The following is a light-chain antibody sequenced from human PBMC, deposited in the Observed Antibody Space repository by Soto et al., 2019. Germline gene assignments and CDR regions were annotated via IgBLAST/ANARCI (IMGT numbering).Light chain of an antibody. Sequence: EIVLTQSPGTLSLSPGERATLSCRASQSVSSSYLAWYQQKPGQAPRLLIYGASSRATGITDRFSGSGSGTDFTLTISRLEPEDFAVYYCQQYGSSSWTFGQGTNVEIK. CDR3: QQYGSSSWT. J-gene: IGKJ1*01. CDR1: QSVSSSY. CDR2: GAS. V-gene: IGKV3-20*01.